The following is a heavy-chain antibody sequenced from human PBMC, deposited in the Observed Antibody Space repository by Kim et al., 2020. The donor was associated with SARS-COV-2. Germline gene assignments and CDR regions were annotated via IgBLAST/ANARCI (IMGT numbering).Heavy chain of an antibody. D-gene: IGHD6-13*01. V-gene: IGHV3-9*01. CDR3: ARALGGAAGLPFDI. CDR1: GFAFDDYA. J-gene: IGHJ3*02. CDR2: LSWNSGYI. Sequence: GGSLRLSCAASGFAFDDYAMHWVRQGPGKGLEWVAGLSWNSGYIGYADSVKGRFTISRDNAKNSLYLQMNSLRAEDTALYYCARALGGAAGLPFDIWGQGTMVTVSS.